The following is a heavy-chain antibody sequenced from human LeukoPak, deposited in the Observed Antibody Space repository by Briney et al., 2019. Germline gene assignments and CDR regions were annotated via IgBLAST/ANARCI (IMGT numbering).Heavy chain of an antibody. D-gene: IGHD2/OR15-2a*01. V-gene: IGHV3-53*01. CDR1: GFTLSGDY. CDR3: ARERI. CDR2: SNDGSTT. J-gene: IGHJ4*02. Sequence: PGGALRLSCAASGFTLSGDYMSWVRQAPGKGLVWVSRVSNDGSTTTYADSVKGRFIISRDISKNTVYLQMNSLRVEDTAVYYCARERIWGQGTLVTVSS.